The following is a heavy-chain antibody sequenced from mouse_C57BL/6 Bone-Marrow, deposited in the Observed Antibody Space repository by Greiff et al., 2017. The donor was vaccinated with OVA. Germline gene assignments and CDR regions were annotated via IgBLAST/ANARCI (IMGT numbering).Heavy chain of an antibody. V-gene: IGHV5-17*01. D-gene: IGHD2-5*01. CDR1: GFTFSDYG. Sequence: EVMLVESGGGLVKPGGSLKLSCAASGFTFSDYGMHWVRQAPEKGLEWVAYISSGSSTIYYADTVQGRFTISRDNAKNTLFLQMTSLSAEDTAMYYCARGDSNSGDWFAYWGQGTLVTVSA. J-gene: IGHJ3*01. CDR2: ISSGSSTI. CDR3: ARGDSNSGDWFAY.